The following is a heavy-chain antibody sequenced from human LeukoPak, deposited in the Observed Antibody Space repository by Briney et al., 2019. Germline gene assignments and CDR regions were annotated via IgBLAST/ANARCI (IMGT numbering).Heavy chain of an antibody. V-gene: IGHV4-59*01. CDR1: GGSINSYY. D-gene: IGHD3-10*01. CDR2: ISYSGST. J-gene: IGHJ5*02. Sequence: PSETLSLTCTVTGGSINSYYWSWIRQPPGKGLEWIGYISYSGSTNNHPSLKSRVTMPVDTSKNQFSLKLSSVTAADTAVYYCARYAGITSNWFDPWGQGTVVTVSS. CDR3: ARYAGITSNWFDP.